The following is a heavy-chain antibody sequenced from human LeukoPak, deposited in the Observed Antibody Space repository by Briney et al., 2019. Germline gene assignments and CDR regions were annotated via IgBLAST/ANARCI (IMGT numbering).Heavy chain of an antibody. CDR1: GFTFSSYA. CDR3: ARGQRAHVEWSSYMDV. Sequence: GRSLRLSCAASGFTFSSYAMHWVRQAPGKGLEWMSVISYDGRNKYFADSVKGRFTLSRDNSMNTLYLQMNNLRAEDTAGYYCARGQRAHVEWSSYMDVWGKGTTVTVSS. D-gene: IGHD3-3*01. V-gene: IGHV3-30*04. J-gene: IGHJ6*03. CDR2: ISYDGRNK.